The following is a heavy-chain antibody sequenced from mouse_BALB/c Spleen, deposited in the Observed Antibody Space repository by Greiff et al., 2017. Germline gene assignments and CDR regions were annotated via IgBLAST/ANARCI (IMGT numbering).Heavy chain of an antibody. CDR2: IRLKSNNYAT. CDR3: TRPGTDWYFEV. D-gene: IGHD4-1*01. J-gene: IGHJ1*01. Sequence: EVQLQQSGGGLVQPGGSMKLSCVASGFTFSNYWMNWVRQSPEKGLEWVAEIRLKSNNYATHYAESVKGRFTISRDDSKSSVYLQMNNLRAEDTGIYYCTRPGTDWYFEVWGAGTTVTVSS. V-gene: IGHV6-6*02. CDR1: GFTFSNYW.